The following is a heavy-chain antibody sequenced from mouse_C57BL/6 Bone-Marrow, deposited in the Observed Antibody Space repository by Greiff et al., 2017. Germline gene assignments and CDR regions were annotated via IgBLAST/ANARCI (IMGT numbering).Heavy chain of an antibody. J-gene: IGHJ4*01. D-gene: IGHD2-5*01. Sequence: QVQLQQPGAELVMPGASVKLSCKASGYTFTSYWMHWVKQRPGQGLEWIGEIDPSDSYTNYNQKFKGKSTLTVDKSSSTAYMQLSSLTSEDSAVYYCVTIVRNYAMDYWGQGTSVTVSS. CDR2: IDPSDSYT. CDR3: VTIVRNYAMDY. CDR1: GYTFTSYW. V-gene: IGHV1-69*01.